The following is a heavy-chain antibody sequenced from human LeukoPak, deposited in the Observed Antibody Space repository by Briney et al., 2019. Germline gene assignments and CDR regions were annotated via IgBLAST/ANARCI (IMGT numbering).Heavy chain of an antibody. Sequence: SVKVSCKASGGTLSSYAISWVRQAPGQGLEWMGGIIPIFGTANYAQKFQGRVTITADESTSTAYMELSSLRSEDTAVYYCARVYYYDSSGYYGEIDYWGQGTLVTVSS. CDR2: IIPIFGTA. D-gene: IGHD3-22*01. CDR1: GGTLSSYA. CDR3: ARVYYYDSSGYYGEIDY. J-gene: IGHJ4*02. V-gene: IGHV1-69*13.